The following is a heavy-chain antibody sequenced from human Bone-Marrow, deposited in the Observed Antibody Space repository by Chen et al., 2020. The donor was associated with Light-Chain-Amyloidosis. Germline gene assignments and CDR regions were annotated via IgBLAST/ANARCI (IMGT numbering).Heavy chain of an antibody. J-gene: IGHJ4*02. CDR2: IKSDADGGTT. CDR1: GFTFSGAW. Sequence: EVNLVESGGGLVKPAGSLRLSCAASGFTFSGAWMSWVRQAPGKGLEWLGRIKSDADGGTTDYAAPVQGRFSISRDDSKKTLYLQMSSLKIEDTAMYYCTTDGRTDYWGQGTLVTVSS. V-gene: IGHV3-15*01. CDR3: TTDGRTDY.